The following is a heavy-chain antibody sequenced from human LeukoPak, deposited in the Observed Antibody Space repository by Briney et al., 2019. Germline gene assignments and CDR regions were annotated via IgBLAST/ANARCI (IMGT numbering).Heavy chain of an antibody. CDR1: GFTFSSYS. D-gene: IGHD2-15*01. V-gene: IGHV3-7*01. J-gene: IGHJ4*02. Sequence: GGSLRLSCAASGFTFSSYSMNWVRQAPGKGLEWVANIKQDGSEKYYVDSVKGRFTISRDNAKNSLYLQMNSLRAEDTAVYYCVVVAATYYFDYWGQGTLVTVSS. CDR3: VVVAATYYFDY. CDR2: IKQDGSEK.